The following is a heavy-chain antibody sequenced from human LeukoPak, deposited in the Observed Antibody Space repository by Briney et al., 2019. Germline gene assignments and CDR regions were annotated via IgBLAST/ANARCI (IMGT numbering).Heavy chain of an antibody. CDR2: IIPILGIA. CDR3: ARVVSRTVWEVKSAFDP. D-gene: IGHD1-26*01. Sequence: SVKVSCKASGGTFSSYTISWVRQAPGQGLEWMGRIIPILGIANSAQKFQGRVTITADKSTSTAYMELSSLRSEDTAVYYCARVVSRTVWEVKSAFDPWGQGTLVTVSS. V-gene: IGHV1-69*02. CDR1: GGTFSSYT. J-gene: IGHJ5*02.